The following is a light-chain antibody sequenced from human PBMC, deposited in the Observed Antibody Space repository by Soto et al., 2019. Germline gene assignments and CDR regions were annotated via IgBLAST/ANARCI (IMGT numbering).Light chain of an antibody. V-gene: IGKV3-11*01. Sequence: EIVLTQSPGTLSLSPGERATLSCRASQSVSSYLAWYQQKPGQAPRLLIYDASKRATGIPARFSGSGSETDFTLTISSLQPEDFATYYCLQNNSYPVTFGQGTKVDIK. CDR1: QSVSSY. J-gene: IGKJ1*01. CDR2: DAS. CDR3: LQNNSYPVT.